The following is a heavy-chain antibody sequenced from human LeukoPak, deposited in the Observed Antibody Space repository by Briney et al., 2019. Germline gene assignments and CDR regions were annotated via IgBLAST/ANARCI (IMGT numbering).Heavy chain of an antibody. CDR1: GYSISTDYY. J-gene: IGHJ4*02. CDR2: VSHTGRT. V-gene: IGHV4-38-2*01. Sequence: SETLSLTCAVSGYSISTDYYWGWIRQSPGKGLEWIVSVSHTGRTYYNPSLKSRITISLDTSKNQFSLDLSSVTAADTAVYYCARHLSQLRFLEWLSPPFDYWGQGTLVTVSS. D-gene: IGHD3-3*01. CDR3: ARHLSQLRFLEWLSPPFDY.